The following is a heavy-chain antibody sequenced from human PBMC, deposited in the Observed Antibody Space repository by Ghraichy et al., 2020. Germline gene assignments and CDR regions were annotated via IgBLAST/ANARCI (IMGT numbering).Heavy chain of an antibody. V-gene: IGHV3-7*01. CDR3: ARDRGYCNNGVCYCLFDY. CDR2: IKQDGSEK. D-gene: IGHD2-8*01. J-gene: IGHJ4*02. Sequence: GGSLRLSCVASGFTLSSNWMSWVRQAPGKGLEWVAHIKQDGSEKYYVDSVKGRFTISRDNAKNSLYLQMNSLRAEDTAMYYCARDRGYCNNGVCYCLFDYWGQGSLVNVSS. CDR1: GFTLSSNW.